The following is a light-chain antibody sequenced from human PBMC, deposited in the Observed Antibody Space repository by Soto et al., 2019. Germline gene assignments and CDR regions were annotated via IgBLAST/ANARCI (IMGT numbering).Light chain of an antibody. Sequence: SYELTQSPSVSVSPGQTASITCSGDKLGDKYACWYQQKPGQSPVLVIYQDSKRPSGIPERFSGSNSGNTANLTISGTQAMDEADYYCQAWDSSTVVFGGGTKVTVL. J-gene: IGLJ2*01. CDR2: QDS. V-gene: IGLV3-1*01. CDR1: KLGDKY. CDR3: QAWDSSTVV.